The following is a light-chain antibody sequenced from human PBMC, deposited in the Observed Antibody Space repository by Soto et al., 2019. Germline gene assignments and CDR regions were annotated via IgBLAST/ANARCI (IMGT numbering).Light chain of an antibody. Sequence: DIQMTQSPSSLSASVGDRVTITCRASQSMSSYLNWYQQKPGKAPKVLISGAASLQSGVPLRFSGSGSGTDFTLTISSLQSEDFASYYCQQSHSTPLTFGGWTKVEIK. CDR1: QSMSSY. CDR2: GAA. V-gene: IGKV1-39*01. J-gene: IGKJ4*01. CDR3: QQSHSTPLT.